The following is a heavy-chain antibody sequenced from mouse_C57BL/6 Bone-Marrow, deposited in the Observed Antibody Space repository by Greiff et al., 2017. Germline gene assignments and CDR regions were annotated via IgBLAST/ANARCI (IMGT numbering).Heavy chain of an antibody. CDR1: GYTFTSYW. V-gene: IGHV1-59*01. CDR3: ARRGYGSSWDWYFDV. Sequence: QVQLKQSGAELVRPGTSVKLSCKASGYTFTSYWMHWVKQRPGQGLEWIGVIDPSDSYTNYNQKFKGKATLTVDTSSSTAYMQLSSLTSEDSAVYYCARRGYGSSWDWYFDVWGTGTTVTVSS. J-gene: IGHJ1*03. CDR2: IDPSDSYT. D-gene: IGHD1-1*01.